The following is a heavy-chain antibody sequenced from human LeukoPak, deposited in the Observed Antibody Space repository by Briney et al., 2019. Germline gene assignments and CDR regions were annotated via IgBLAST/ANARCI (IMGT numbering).Heavy chain of an antibody. V-gene: IGHV3-11*04. CDR2: ISGSGSDM. CDR3: ARAGKSGNIALDY. D-gene: IGHD6-13*01. CDR1: GFGFSDSY. J-gene: IGHJ4*02. Sequence: PGGSLRLSCVVSGFGFSDSYMTWIRQTPGKGLEWLAYISGSGSDMYYADSVKGRFTISRDDSKNTLYLQMNSLRAEDTAVHYCARAGKSGNIALDYWGQGTLVTVSS.